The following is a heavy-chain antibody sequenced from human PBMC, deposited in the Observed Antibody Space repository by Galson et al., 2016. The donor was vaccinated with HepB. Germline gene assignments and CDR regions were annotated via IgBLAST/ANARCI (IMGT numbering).Heavy chain of an antibody. J-gene: IGHJ4*02. CDR1: GGHFSGYF. D-gene: IGHD4-11*01. CDR3: ARIFPYTNYVGSFDY. Sequence: SETLSLTCGVNGGHFSGYFWTWIRQTPGKGLEWLGEINHRGNSNYNPSLPSRVAMSVDTSKNQFSLTLRSVTAADTAVYYCARIFPYTNYVGSFDYWGQGALVTVSS. V-gene: IGHV4-34*01. CDR2: INHRGNS.